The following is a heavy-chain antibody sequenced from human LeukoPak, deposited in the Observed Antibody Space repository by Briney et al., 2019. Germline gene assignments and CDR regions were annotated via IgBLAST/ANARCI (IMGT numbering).Heavy chain of an antibody. V-gene: IGHV3-7*01. CDR2: IKEDGSEK. CDR1: GFMFSSYW. Sequence: GGSLRLSCAASGFMFSSYWMSWVRQAPGKGLEWVADIKEDGSEKSYVDSVKGRFTISRDNVKNSLYLHMNSLRVEDTGVYYCARDLGDWYSSGFDDWGQASLVIVSS. J-gene: IGHJ4*02. D-gene: IGHD3-10*01. CDR3: ARDLGDWYSSGFDD.